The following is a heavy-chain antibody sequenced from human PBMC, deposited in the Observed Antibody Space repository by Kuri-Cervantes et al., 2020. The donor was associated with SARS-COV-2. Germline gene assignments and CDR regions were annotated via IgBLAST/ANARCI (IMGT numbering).Heavy chain of an antibody. J-gene: IGHJ6*02. CDR3: ARDWNYGDYRYYYYYGMDV. CDR2: IGAYNGNT. Sequence: ASVKVSCKASGYTFTSYYMHWVRQAPGQGLEWTGWIGAYNGNTNYAQKLQGRVTMTTDTSTSTAYMELSSLRSEDTAVYYCARDWNYGDYRYYYYYGMDVWGQGTTVTVSS. D-gene: IGHD4-17*01. V-gene: IGHV1-18*04. CDR1: GYTFTSYY.